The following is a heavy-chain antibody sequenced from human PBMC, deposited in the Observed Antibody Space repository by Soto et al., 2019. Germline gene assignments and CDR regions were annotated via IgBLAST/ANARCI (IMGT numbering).Heavy chain of an antibody. CDR2: IIPIFGTA. D-gene: IGHD3-10*01. CDR1: GGTFSSYA. CDR3: ASQAVRGVIILYGVDV. Sequence: SVKVSCKASGGTFSSYAISWVRQAPGQGLEWMGGIIPIFGTANYAQKFQGRVTITADESTSTAYMELSSLRSEDTAVYYCASQAVRGVIILYGVDVWGQGTTVTVSS. V-gene: IGHV1-69*13. J-gene: IGHJ6*02.